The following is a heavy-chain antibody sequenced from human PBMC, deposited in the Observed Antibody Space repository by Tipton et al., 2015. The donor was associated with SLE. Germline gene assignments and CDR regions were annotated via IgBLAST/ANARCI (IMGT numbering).Heavy chain of an antibody. CDR3: ARDSHTDYGDFYVDS. CDR2: IFSTGIT. J-gene: IGHJ4*02. Sequence: TLSLTCAVYGGSFSGYFWTWIRQPAGKGREWVGHIFSTGITDYNPSLKSRVSISADTSKNQFSLNLDSMTAADTAVYYCARDSHTDYGDFYVDSWGQGTLVTVSS. D-gene: IGHD4-17*01. CDR1: GGSFSGYF. V-gene: IGHV4-4*07.